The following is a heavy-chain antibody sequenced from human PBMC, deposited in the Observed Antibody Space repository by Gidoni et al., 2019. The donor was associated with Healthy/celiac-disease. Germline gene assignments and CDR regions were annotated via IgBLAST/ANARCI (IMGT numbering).Heavy chain of an antibody. CDR1: GFPLRSYS. CDR2: ISSSSSYI. V-gene: IGHV3-21*01. CDR3: ARVGSSSWYVGWFDP. Sequence: EVQLVESGGGLVKPGGSLRLSGSASGFPLRSYSMNWVRQAPGKGLEWVSSISSSSSYIYYADSVKGRFTISRDNAKNSLYLQMNSLRAEDTAVYYCARVGSSSWYVGWFDPWGQGTLVTVSS. J-gene: IGHJ5*02. D-gene: IGHD6-13*01.